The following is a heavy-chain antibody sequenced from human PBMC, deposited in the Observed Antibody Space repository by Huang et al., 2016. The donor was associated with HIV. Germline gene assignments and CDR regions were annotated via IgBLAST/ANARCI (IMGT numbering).Heavy chain of an antibody. CDR3: AHPRFSETYDP. D-gene: IGHD1-26*01. CDR1: GGSIRSTNYY. V-gene: IGHV4-39*01. Sequence: QLQLQESGPGLVKPSETLFLTCTVSGGSIRSTNYYWGWIRQPPGKGLEWIGSIYYSGSAHYNPSLKGRLTLCADKANNQLSLKLTSVTAAGTTVYYCAHPRFSETYDPWGQGTLVIVTS. J-gene: IGHJ5*02. CDR2: IYYSGSA.